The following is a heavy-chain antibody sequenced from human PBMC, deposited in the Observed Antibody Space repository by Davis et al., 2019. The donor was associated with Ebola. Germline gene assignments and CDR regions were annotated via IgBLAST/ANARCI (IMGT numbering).Heavy chain of an antibody. CDR3: ARRILLESRGGVDV. V-gene: IGHV3-48*02. Sequence: PGGSLRLSCAASGFTFNAYGMYWFRQPPGKGLEWVSYIGGSDEGISYVDSVKGRFTISRDNAKDSLYLHMNSLRDEDTAVYYCARRILLESRGGVDVWGQGTTVTVSS. J-gene: IGHJ6*02. CDR1: GFTFNAYG. D-gene: IGHD2-15*01. CDR2: IGGSDEGI.